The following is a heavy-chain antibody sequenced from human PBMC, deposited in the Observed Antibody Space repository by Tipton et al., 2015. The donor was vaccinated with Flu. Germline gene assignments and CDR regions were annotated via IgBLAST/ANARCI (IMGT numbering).Heavy chain of an antibody. D-gene: IGHD3-22*01. V-gene: IGHV5-51*03. Sequence: QLVQSGPEVKKPGDSLKISCKVTGNTFTNFWIGWVRQMPGKGLEWMGIIYLSDSDVRYSPSFQGQVTISADKSTRTAYLHWSSLKASDTAIYYCAREDYYDVTGQSPSQPFDIWGQGTMVTISS. CDR3: AREDYYDVTGQSPSQPFDI. J-gene: IGHJ3*02. CDR2: IYLSDSDV. CDR1: GNTFTNFW.